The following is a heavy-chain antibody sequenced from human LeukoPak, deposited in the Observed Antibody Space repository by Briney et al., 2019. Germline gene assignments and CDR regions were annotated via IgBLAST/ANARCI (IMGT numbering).Heavy chain of an antibody. D-gene: IGHD1-26*01. CDR1: GFTFGSYE. CDR3: ARDTHSGSYYRVGLT. Sequence: HPGGSLRLSCATSGFTFGSYEMNWVRQAPGKGLEWVSYISSSGSTIYYADFVKGRFTISRDNAKNSLYLQMNSLRAEDTAVYYCARDTHSGSYYRVGLTWGQGTLVTVSS. CDR2: ISSSGSTI. J-gene: IGHJ5*02. V-gene: IGHV3-48*03.